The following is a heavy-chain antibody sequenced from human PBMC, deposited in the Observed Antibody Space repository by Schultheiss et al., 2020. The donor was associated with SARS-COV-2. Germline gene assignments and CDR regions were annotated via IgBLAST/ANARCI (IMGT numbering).Heavy chain of an antibody. CDR2: ISGSGGST. CDR3: AKPIVVVPAATKISSIAARHNDY. CDR1: GFTFSSYA. J-gene: IGHJ4*02. V-gene: IGHV3-23*01. Sequence: GGSLRLSCAASGFTFSSYAMSWVRQAPGKGLEWVSAISGSGGSTYYADSVKGRFTISRDNSKNTLYLEMNSLRAEDTAVYYCAKPIVVVPAATKISSIAARHNDYWGQGGLVTVAS. D-gene: IGHD2-2*01.